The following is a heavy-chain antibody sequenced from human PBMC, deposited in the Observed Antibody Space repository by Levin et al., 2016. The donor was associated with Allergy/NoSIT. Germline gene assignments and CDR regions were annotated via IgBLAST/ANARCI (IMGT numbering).Heavy chain of an antibody. CDR1: GGSISSYY. V-gene: IGHV4-59*01. Sequence: SETLSLTCTVSGGSISSYYWSWIRQPPGKGLEWIGYIYYSGSTNYNPSLKSRVTISVDTSKNQFSLKLSSVTAADTAVYYCARSDQDCSSTSCYIGGNWFDPWGQGTLVTVSS. D-gene: IGHD2-2*02. CDR2: IYYSGST. CDR3: ARSDQDCSSTSCYIGGNWFDP. J-gene: IGHJ5*02.